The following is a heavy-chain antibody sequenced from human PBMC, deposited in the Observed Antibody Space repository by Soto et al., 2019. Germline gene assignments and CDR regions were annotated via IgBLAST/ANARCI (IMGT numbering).Heavy chain of an antibody. D-gene: IGHD6-13*01. J-gene: IGHJ5*02. CDR1: GFTFSSYG. Sequence: LGLSCAASGFTFSSYGMHWVRQAPGKGLEWVAVISYDGSNKYYADSVKGRFTISRDNSKNTLYLQMNSLRAEDTAVYYCAKEYSSSWYPWFDPWGQGTLVTVSS. CDR3: AKEYSSSWYPWFDP. CDR2: ISYDGSNK. V-gene: IGHV3-30*18.